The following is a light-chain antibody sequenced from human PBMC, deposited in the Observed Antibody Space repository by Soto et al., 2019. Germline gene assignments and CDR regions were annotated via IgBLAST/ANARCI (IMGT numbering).Light chain of an antibody. Sequence: QPVLTQPPSASASLGASVKLTCTLSSGHSSYAIAWHQQQPEKGPRYLMKLNSDGSHTKGDGIPDRFSGSSSGTERYLTISRLKSEDEADYYCQTWGTGIQVFGGGTKLTVL. V-gene: IGLV4-69*02. J-gene: IGLJ2*01. CDR3: QTWGTGIQV. CDR2: LNSDGSH. CDR1: SGHSSYA.